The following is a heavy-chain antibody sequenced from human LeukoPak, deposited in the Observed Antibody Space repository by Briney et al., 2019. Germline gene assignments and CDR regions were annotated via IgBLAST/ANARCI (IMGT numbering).Heavy chain of an antibody. CDR3: ARGGFYSEY. Sequence: GGSLRLSCAASGFTFSSYTMNWVRQAPGKGLEWVSLISSSSSYIFYADSVKGRFTISRDNAKNSLYLQMNSLRAEDTAVYYCARGGFYSEYWGQGTLVTVSS. J-gene: IGHJ4*02. CDR2: ISSSSSYI. D-gene: IGHD2-21*02. CDR1: GFTFSSYT. V-gene: IGHV3-21*04.